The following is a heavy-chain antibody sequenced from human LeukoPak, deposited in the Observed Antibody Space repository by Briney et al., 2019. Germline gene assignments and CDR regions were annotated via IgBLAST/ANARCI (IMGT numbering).Heavy chain of an antibody. J-gene: IGHJ5*02. V-gene: IGHV3-48*01. D-gene: IGHD5-12*01. CDR3: ARDAGDSGYGCDL. CDR1: GFIFSQYS. Sequence: GGSLRLSCAASGFIFSQYSMNWVRQAPGKGLEWVSHIRSSSETFYADSVKGRFTISRDNARNSLYLQMNNLRGEDTAIYYCARDAGDSGYGCDLWGQGTLVTVSS. CDR2: IRSSSET.